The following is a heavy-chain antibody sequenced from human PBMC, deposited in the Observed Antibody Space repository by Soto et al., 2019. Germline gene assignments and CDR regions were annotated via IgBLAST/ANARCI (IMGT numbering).Heavy chain of an antibody. CDR2: LKSRRDGGTS. D-gene: IGHD2-21*02. CDR3: TTDGGVTAYPLFWA. CDR1: GITFTNAW. J-gene: IGHJ5*02. V-gene: IGHV3-15*01. Sequence: EVQLVESGGGLVKPGGSLRLSCAASGITFTNAWMGWVRQAPGKGLEWIGRLKSRRDGGTSDYAAPVKGRFRISKDESKNTLYLQMNSLRTEDTAVYYCTTDGGVTAYPLFWAWGQGTLVTVSS.